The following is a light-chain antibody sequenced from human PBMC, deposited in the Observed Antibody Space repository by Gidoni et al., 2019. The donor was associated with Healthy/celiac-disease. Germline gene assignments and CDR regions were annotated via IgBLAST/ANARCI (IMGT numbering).Light chain of an antibody. J-gene: IGKJ1*01. Sequence: DVHMTQQPSSLSASLGDRVTITCRASQSISSYLNWYQQKPGKAPKLLIYAASSLQSGVPSRFSGSGSGTDFTLTISSLQPEDFATYYCQQSYSTPWTFGQGTKVEIK. CDR2: AAS. CDR1: QSISSY. CDR3: QQSYSTPWT. V-gene: IGKV1-39*01.